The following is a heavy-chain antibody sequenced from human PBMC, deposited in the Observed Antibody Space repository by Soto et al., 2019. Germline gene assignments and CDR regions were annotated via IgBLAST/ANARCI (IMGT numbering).Heavy chain of an antibody. V-gene: IGHV4-39*01. J-gene: IGHJ4*02. D-gene: IGHD3-9*01. CDR2: IYYSGST. CDR3: STRFRIFDY. Sequence: PSETLSLTCTVSGGSISSSSYYWGWIRQPPGKGLEWIGSIYYSGSTYYNPSLKSRVTISVDTSKNQFSLKLSSVTAADTAVYYCSTRFRIFDYWGQGTLVTVSS. CDR1: GGSISSSSYY.